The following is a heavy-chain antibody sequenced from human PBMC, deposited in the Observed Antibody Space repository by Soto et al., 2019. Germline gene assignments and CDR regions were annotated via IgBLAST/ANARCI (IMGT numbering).Heavy chain of an antibody. D-gene: IGHD3-10*01. CDR1: GFTFGSYG. Sequence: PGGSLRLSCAASGFTFGSYGVHWVRQAPGKGLEWVAVIWYDGSNKYYADSVKGRFTISRDNSKNTLYLQMNSLRAEDTAVYYCARDAGLGVNYYYYGMDVWGQGTTVTVSS. CDR2: IWYDGSNK. CDR3: ARDAGLGVNYYYYGMDV. J-gene: IGHJ6*02. V-gene: IGHV3-33*01.